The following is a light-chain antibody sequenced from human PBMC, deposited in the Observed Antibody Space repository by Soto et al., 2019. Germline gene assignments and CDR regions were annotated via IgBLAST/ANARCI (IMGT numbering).Light chain of an antibody. J-gene: IGLJ1*01. Sequence: QVVLTQTAPLSRSPEQKITISCTGTSSDIGGYNYVSWNQHHPGKSPKLMIYDVSNRPSGVSNLFSGSKSGNTASLTISGLQPEDEADYYCCSYTTSNTRQIVFGTGTKVTVL. V-gene: IGLV2-14*03. CDR2: DVS. CDR3: CSYTTSNTRQIV. CDR1: SSDIGGYNY.